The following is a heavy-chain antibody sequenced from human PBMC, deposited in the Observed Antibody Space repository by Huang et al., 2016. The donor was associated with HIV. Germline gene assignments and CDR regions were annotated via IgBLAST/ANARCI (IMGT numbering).Heavy chain of an antibody. V-gene: IGHV2-5*02. CDR1: GFSLTSSGVA. Sequence: QITLKESGPTLVKPTQTLTLTCTFSGFSLTSSGVAVGWIRQPPGKALEWLALIYWDNEEPFSPSLKTRLTITKDTPKNEVVLTMTNMDPVDTATYYCVHRLRYGKWYVDYWGQGVLVTVSS. CDR2: IYWDNEE. D-gene: IGHD6-13*01. J-gene: IGHJ4*02. CDR3: VHRLRYGKWYVDY.